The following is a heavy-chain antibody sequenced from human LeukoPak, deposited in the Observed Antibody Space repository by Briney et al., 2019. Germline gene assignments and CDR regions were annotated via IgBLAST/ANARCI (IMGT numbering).Heavy chain of an antibody. CDR1: GGSISSSTYF. D-gene: IGHD1-1*01. CDR2: INHSGST. CDR3: ARGRYWNRYDNWFDP. V-gene: IGHV4-39*07. J-gene: IGHJ5*02. Sequence: PSETLSLTCTVSGGSISSSTYFWDWIRQPPGKGLEWIGEINHSGSTNYNPSLKSRVTISVDTSKNQFSLKLSSVTAADTAVYYCARGRYWNRYDNWFDPWGQGTLVTVS.